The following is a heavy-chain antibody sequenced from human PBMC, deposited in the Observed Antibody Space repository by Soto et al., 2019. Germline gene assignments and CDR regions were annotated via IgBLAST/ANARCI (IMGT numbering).Heavy chain of an antibody. CDR3: ARDSITRVSSDVPGMDV. D-gene: IGHD3-16*01. V-gene: IGHV3-23*01. CDR2: ISGSGGST. Sequence: PGGSLRLSCAASGFTFSSYAMSWVRQAPGKGLEWVSAISGSGGSTYYADSVKGRFTISRDNSKNMLYLQMNSLRSDDTAVYYCARDSITRVSSDVPGMDVWGQGTTVTVSS. J-gene: IGHJ6*02. CDR1: GFTFSSYA.